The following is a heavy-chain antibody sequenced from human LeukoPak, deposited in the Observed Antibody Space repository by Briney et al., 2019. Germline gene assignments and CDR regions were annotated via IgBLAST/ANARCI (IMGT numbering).Heavy chain of an antibody. J-gene: IGHJ4*02. V-gene: IGHV3-21*01. Sequence: GGSLRLSCAASGFTFSSYSMNWVRQAPGKGLEWVSSISSSSYIYYADSVKGRFTISRDNAKNSLYLQMNSLRAEDTAVYYCATVVVVPAATDCWGQGTLVTVSS. CDR1: GFTFSSYS. CDR3: ATVVVVPAATDC. D-gene: IGHD2-2*01. CDR2: ISSSSYI.